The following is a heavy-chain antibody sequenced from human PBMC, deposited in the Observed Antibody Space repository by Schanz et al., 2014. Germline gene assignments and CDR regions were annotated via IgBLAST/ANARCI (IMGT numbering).Heavy chain of an antibody. J-gene: IGHJ6*02. Sequence: EVQLLESGGGVVQPGRSLRLSCAASGFTFSKYGMHWVRQAPGKGLEWVANIKQDGSEKYYVDSVKGRFTISRDNAKNSLYLQMNSLRAEDTAVYYCARVVLAATGPRNYYYYGMDVWGQGTTVTVSS. CDR2: IKQDGSEK. CDR3: ARVVLAATGPRNYYYYGMDV. CDR1: GFTFSKYG. D-gene: IGHD6-13*01. V-gene: IGHV3-7*01.